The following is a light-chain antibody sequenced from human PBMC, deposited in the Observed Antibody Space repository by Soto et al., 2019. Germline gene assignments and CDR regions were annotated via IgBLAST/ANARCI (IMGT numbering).Light chain of an antibody. Sequence: VGVTQSTGTLSSSPWERVTLSPRACQSISGNYLAWYQRKPGQAPRLLISGTYTRATGIPDRFSGRGSGTDFSLTISRLEPGDFAVYYCQHYGDSLSITFGQGTRLEIK. CDR3: QHYGDSLSIT. V-gene: IGKV3-20*01. CDR1: QSISGNY. J-gene: IGKJ5*01. CDR2: GTY.